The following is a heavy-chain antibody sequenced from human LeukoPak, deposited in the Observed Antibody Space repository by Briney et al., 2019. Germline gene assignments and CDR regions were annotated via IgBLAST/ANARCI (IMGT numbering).Heavy chain of an antibody. CDR3: ARGSGSYGGYYFDY. CDR2: MNPNSGNT. Sequence: GASANVSCKSSVYTFTSYDINWVRQATEQGVEWMGWMNPNSGNTGYAQKFQGRVTITRNTSISTAYMELSSLRSEDTAVYYCARGSGSYGGYYFDYWGQGPLVTVSS. D-gene: IGHD1-26*01. J-gene: IGHJ4*02. V-gene: IGHV1-8*03. CDR1: VYTFTSYD.